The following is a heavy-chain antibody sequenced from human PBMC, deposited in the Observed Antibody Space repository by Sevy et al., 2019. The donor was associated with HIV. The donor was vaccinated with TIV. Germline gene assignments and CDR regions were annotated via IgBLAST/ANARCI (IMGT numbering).Heavy chain of an antibody. CDR2: ITTSGSST. CDR3: ARGWGNFDY. V-gene: IGHV3-23*05. J-gene: IGHJ4*02. Sequence: GGSLRLCCAASGFTFSTYAMAWVRQAPGKGLEWVSSITTSGSSTYYADSVKGRFTISRDNSKNTLYLQMNSLRAEDTAVYSCARGWGNFDYWGQGTLVTVSS. CDR1: GFTFSTYA. D-gene: IGHD3-16*01.